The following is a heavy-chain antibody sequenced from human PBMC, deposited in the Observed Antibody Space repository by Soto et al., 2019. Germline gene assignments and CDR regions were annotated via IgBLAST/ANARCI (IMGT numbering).Heavy chain of an antibody. J-gene: IGHJ4*02. CDR2: IKQDGSDK. D-gene: IGHD1-26*01. Sequence: EVQLVESGGGLVRPGGSLRLSCAASGFTFSTYCMSWVRQAPGKGLEWVAHIKQDGSDKYYVDSVKGRFTISRDNAENSLHLHMNSLISEDTAVYYCTRGVCNSESYYCFDLWSQGTLVTVSS. V-gene: IGHV3-7*01. CDR1: GFTFSTYC. CDR3: TRGVCNSESYYCFDL.